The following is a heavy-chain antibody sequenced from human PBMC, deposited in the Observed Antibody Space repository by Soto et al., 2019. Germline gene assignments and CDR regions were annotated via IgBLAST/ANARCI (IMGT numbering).Heavy chain of an antibody. J-gene: IGHJ4*02. CDR3: ARGGHVVVVPAALDY. V-gene: IGHV1-46*01. CDR1: GDTFTDYY. Sequence: QVQLVQSGAEVKKPGASVKVSCKASGDTFTDYYIHWVRQAPGQGLEWMGTVNPSGGHTTYAQHFPGRMAXTXXXSXRTLYMELTSLTSEDTAVYYCARGGHVVVVPAALDYWGQGTLVTVSS. D-gene: IGHD2-21*02. CDR2: VNPSGGHT.